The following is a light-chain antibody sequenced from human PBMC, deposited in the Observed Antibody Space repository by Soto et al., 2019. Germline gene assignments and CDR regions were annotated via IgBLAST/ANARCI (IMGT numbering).Light chain of an antibody. CDR2: DAS. V-gene: IGKV3-11*01. J-gene: IGKJ4*01. CDR1: QSVSYY. Sequence: EIVLTQSPATLSLSPGERASLSCRASQSVSYYLAWYQQKPGQAPRLLIYDASNRAPGIPARFSGTGSGTDFTLTISSLEPEDCAVYYCQQRSSYPLTFGGGTNVGIK. CDR3: QQRSSYPLT.